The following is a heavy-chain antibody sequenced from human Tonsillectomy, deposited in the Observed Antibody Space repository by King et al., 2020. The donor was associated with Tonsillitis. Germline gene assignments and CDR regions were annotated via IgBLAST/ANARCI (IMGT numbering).Heavy chain of an antibody. D-gene: IGHD6-25*01. J-gene: IGHJ4*02. V-gene: IGHV3-9*01. CDR2: ISWNSDSI. CDR1: GFTFDDYA. CDR3: AKDTDGSGRTLFES. Sequence: VQLVESGGGLVQPGRSLRLSCATSGFTFDDYAMHWVRQAPGKGLEWVSGISWNSDSIGYADSVKGRFTISRDNAKNSLYLQMNSLRAEDTSFYYCAKDTDGSGRTLFESWGQGTLVTVSS.